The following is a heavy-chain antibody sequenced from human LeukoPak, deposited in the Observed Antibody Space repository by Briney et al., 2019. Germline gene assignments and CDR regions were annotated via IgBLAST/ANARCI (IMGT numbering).Heavy chain of an antibody. V-gene: IGHV1-46*01. J-gene: IGHJ4*02. Sequence: ASVKVSCKASGYTFTSYYMHWVRQAPGQGLEWMGIINPSGGSTSYAQKFQGRVTMTRDTSTSTVYMELSRLRSDDTAVYYCARLRVGSGCFDYRGQGTLVTVSS. CDR3: ARLRVGSGCFDY. CDR2: INPSGGST. D-gene: IGHD3-22*01. CDR1: GYTFTSYY.